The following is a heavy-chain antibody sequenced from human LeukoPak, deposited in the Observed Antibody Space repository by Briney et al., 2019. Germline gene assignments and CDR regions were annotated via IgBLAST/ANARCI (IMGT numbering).Heavy chain of an antibody. D-gene: IGHD1-26*01. CDR3: ARTIEGGDAFDI. Sequence: ASVKVSCKASGYTFTSYYMHWVRQAPGQGLEWMGIINPSGGSTSYAQKFQGRVTMTRDTSTSTVYMELSSLRSGDTAVYYCARTIEGGDAFDIWGQGTMVTVSS. CDR1: GYTFTSYY. CDR2: INPSGGST. V-gene: IGHV1-46*01. J-gene: IGHJ3*02.